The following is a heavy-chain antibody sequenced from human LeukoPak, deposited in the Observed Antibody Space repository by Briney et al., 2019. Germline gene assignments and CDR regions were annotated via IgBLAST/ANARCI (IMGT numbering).Heavy chain of an antibody. J-gene: IGHJ4*02. Sequence: PGGSLRVSCAASGFTFSNYWMHWVRQAPGKGLVWVSRINSAGSSTTYADSVKGRFTISRDNAKNSLCLQMNTLRAEDTAVYYCARTRSGEGYWGQGTLVTVSS. D-gene: IGHD2-15*01. CDR1: GFTFSNYW. CDR2: INSAGSST. V-gene: IGHV3-74*01. CDR3: ARTRSGEGY.